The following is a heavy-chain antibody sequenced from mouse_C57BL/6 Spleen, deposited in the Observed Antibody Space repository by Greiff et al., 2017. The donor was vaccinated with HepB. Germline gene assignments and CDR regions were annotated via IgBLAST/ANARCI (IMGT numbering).Heavy chain of an antibody. CDR3: ARGEGYYYGSSSAWFAY. CDR1: GYAFSSSW. CDR2: IYPGDGDT. J-gene: IGHJ3*01. V-gene: IGHV1-82*01. Sequence: QVQLKESGPELVKPGASVKISCKASGYAFSSSWMNWVKQRPGKGLEWIGRIYPGDGDTNYNGKFKGKATLTADKSSSTAYMQLSSLTSEDSAVYFWARGEGYYYGSSSAWFAYWGQGTLVTVSA. D-gene: IGHD1-1*01.